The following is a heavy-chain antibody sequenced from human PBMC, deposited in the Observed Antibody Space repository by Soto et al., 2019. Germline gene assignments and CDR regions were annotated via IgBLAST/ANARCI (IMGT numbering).Heavy chain of an antibody. V-gene: IGHV4-30-4*01. CDR2: IYYSGST. Sequence: QVQLQESGPGVVKPSQTLSLTCTVSGGSISSGDYYWSWIRQPTGKGLEWIGYIYYSGSTSYNPSLKNRVTISVDTSTNQFSLKLSSVTAADTAVYYCARDGGYGGTADAFASWGQGTMVNVSA. J-gene: IGHJ3*02. D-gene: IGHD1-1*01. CDR1: GGSISSGDYY. CDR3: ARDGGYGGTADAFAS.